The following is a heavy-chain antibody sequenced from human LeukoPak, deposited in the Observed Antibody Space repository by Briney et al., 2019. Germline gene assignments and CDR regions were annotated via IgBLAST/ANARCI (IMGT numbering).Heavy chain of an antibody. J-gene: IGHJ4*02. CDR2: ISGSGGST. D-gene: IGHD3-10*01. Sequence: GGSLRLSCAASGFTFSSYAMSWVRQAPGKGLEWVSAISGSGGSTYYADSVKGRFTISRDNSKNTLYLQMNSLRAEDTAVYYCARDPYGSGAENHWGQGTLVTVYS. CDR3: ARDPYGSGAENH. V-gene: IGHV3-23*01. CDR1: GFTFSSYA.